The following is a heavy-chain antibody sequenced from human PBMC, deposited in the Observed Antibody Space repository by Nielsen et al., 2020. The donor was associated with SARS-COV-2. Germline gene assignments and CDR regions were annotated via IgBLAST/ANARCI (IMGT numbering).Heavy chain of an antibody. J-gene: IGHJ4*02. D-gene: IGHD6-19*01. Sequence: GGSLRLSCAASGSTFGDYGMSWVRQAPGKGLEWVSGISWNSGSIGYADSVKGRFTISRDNAKNSLYLQMNSLRAEDTALYYCATAGWSEFYYFDYWGQGTLVTVSS. CDR3: ATAGWSEFYYFDY. CDR1: GSTFGDYG. CDR2: ISWNSGSI. V-gene: IGHV3-9*01.